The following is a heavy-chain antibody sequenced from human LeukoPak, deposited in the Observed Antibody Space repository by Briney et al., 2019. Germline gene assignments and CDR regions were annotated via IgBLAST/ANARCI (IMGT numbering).Heavy chain of an antibody. CDR2: INHSGST. J-gene: IGHJ4*02. Sequence: SETLSLTCAVYGGSFSGYYWSWIRQPPGKGLEWIGEINHSGSTYYNPSLKSRVTISVDTSKNQFSLKLSSVTAADTAVYYCARVGGYAIDYWGQGTLVTVSS. CDR3: ARVGGYAIDY. CDR1: GGSFSGYY. D-gene: IGHD5-12*01. V-gene: IGHV4-34*01.